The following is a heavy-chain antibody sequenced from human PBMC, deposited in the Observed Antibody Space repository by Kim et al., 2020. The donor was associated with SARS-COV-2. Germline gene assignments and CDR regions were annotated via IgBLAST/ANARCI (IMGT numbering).Heavy chain of an antibody. V-gene: IGHV3-30*18. CDR1: GFTFSSYG. D-gene: IGHD3-22*01. Sequence: GGSLRLSCAASGFTFSSYGMHWVRQAPGKGLEWVAVISYDGSNKYYADSVKGRFTISRDNSKNTLYLQMNSLRAEDTAVYYCAKDLGSSGYLLGFDYWGQGTLVTVSS. CDR2: ISYDGSNK. J-gene: IGHJ4*02. CDR3: AKDLGSSGYLLGFDY.